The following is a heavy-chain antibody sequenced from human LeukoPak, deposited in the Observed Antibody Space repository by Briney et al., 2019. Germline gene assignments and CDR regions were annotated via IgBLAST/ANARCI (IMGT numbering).Heavy chain of an antibody. D-gene: IGHD3-22*01. CDR3: ARDVDRNFDY. CDR1: GFTFSSSA. CDR2: ISNNGGYT. Sequence: GSLRLSCAASGFTFSSSAMSWVRQAPGKGLEWVSAISNNGGYTYYADSVQGRFTISRDNSKSTLCLQMNSLRAEDTAVYYCARDVDRNFDYWGQGTLVTVSS. J-gene: IGHJ4*02. V-gene: IGHV3-23*01.